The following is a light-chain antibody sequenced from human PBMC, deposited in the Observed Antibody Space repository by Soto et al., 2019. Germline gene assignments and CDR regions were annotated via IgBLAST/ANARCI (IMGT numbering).Light chain of an antibody. CDR3: SSYTSSSTPLYV. Sequence: QSALTQPASVSGSPGQSITISCSGTSSDVGGYNYVSWYQQHPGKAPKLMIYEVSNRPSGISNRFSGSKSGNTASLTISGLLAEDEADYYCSSYTSSSTPLYVFGTGTKLTVL. CDR1: SSDVGGYNY. CDR2: EVS. V-gene: IGLV2-14*01. J-gene: IGLJ1*01.